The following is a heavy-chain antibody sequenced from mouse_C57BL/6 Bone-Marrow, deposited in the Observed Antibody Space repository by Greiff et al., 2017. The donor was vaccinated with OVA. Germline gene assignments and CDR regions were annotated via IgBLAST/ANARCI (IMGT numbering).Heavy chain of an antibody. CDR3: AITGLDYGNFYYAMDY. Sequence: QVQLQQSDAELVKPGASVKISCKVSGYTFTDHTIHWMKQRPEQGLEWIGYIYPRDGSTKYNEKFKGKATLTADKSSSTAYMQLNSLTSEDSAVYFCAITGLDYGNFYYAMDYWGQGTSVTVSS. D-gene: IGHD2-1*01. CDR1: GYTFTDHT. CDR2: IYPRDGST. J-gene: IGHJ4*01. V-gene: IGHV1-78*01.